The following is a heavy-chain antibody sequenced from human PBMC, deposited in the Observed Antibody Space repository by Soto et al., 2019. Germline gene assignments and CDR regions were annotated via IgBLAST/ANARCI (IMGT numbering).Heavy chain of an antibody. CDR1: GGSISSGGYY. Sequence: QVQLQESGPGLVKPSQTLSLTCTVSGGSISSGGYYWSWIRQHPGKGLAWIGYIYYSGSTYYNPSLKSRVTISVDTSKNQSSLKLSSVTAADPAVYYCARGLYDILTGSSFWYFDLWGRGTLVTVSS. J-gene: IGHJ2*01. V-gene: IGHV4-31*03. D-gene: IGHD3-9*01. CDR3: ARGLYDILTGSSFWYFDL. CDR2: IYYSGST.